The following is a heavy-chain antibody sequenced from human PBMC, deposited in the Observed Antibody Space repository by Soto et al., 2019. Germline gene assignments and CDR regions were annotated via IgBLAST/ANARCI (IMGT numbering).Heavy chain of an antibody. CDR3: AKHTTFYFDRTGPGEYFDS. CDR2: ITGSGGIT. J-gene: IGHJ4*02. D-gene: IGHD3-22*01. CDR1: GFTFSSNA. Sequence: HPGGSLRLSCAASGFTFSSNAMSWVRRAPGKGLEWVSGITGSGGITDYADSVKGQFTISRDNSRNTLYLQMNYLRVEDTAVYFCAKHTTFYFDRTGPGEYFDSWGQGTLVTVSS. V-gene: IGHV3-23*01.